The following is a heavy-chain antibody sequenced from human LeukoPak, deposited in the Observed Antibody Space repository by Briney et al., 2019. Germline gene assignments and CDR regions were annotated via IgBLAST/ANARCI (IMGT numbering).Heavy chain of an antibody. CDR3: ARDRGDGAVDV. D-gene: IGHD5-12*01. J-gene: IGHJ6*02. CDR1: GGSISSYY. Sequence: PSETLSLTCTVSGGSISSYYWSWIQQPPGKGLEWIGYIYYSGSTNYNPSLKSRVTISVDTSKNQFSLKLSSVTAADTAVYYCARDRGDGAVDVWGQGTTVTVSS. CDR2: IYYSGST. V-gene: IGHV4-59*01.